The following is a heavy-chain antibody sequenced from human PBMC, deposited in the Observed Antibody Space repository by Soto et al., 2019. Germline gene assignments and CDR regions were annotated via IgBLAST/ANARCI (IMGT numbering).Heavy chain of an antibody. CDR1: GGSMSSRNW. Sequence: QVQLQESGPGLVKPSGTLSLNCTVSGGSMSSRNWWSWFRQPPGKGLEWIGDIYHTGSINYSPSLTGRLTISVDKSKNQFSLKLTSVTAADTAVYYCARNSGYDPYGMDVWGQGTTVTVSS. CDR2: IYHTGSI. V-gene: IGHV4-4*02. D-gene: IGHD5-12*01. CDR3: ARNSGYDPYGMDV. J-gene: IGHJ6*02.